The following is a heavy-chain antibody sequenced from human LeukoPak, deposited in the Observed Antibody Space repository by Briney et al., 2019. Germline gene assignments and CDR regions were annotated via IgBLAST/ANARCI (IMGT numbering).Heavy chain of an antibody. J-gene: IGHJ4*02. CDR3: AREGGYSYAYGAFDY. Sequence: GGSLRLSCAASRFTFSSYEMNWVRQAPGKGLEWVSYISSSGNTIYYADSVKGRFTISRDNAKNSLYLQMNSLRAEDTAVYYCAREGGYSYAYGAFDYWGQGTLVTVSS. CDR1: RFTFSSYE. CDR2: ISSSGNTI. D-gene: IGHD5-18*01. V-gene: IGHV3-48*03.